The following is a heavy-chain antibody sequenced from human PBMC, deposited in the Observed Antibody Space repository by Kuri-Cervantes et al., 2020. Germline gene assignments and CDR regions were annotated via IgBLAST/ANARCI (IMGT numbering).Heavy chain of an antibody. CDR2: ISAYNGNT. Sequence: ASVKVSCKASGYTFTSYGISWVRQAPGQGLEWMGWISAYNGNTNYAQRLQGRVTMTTDTSTSTAYMELRSLRSDDTAVYYCARLSCYDSSGTWWGQGTLVTVSS. CDR3: ARLSCYDSSGTW. D-gene: IGHD3-22*01. V-gene: IGHV1-18*01. CDR1: GYTFTSYG. J-gene: IGHJ4*02.